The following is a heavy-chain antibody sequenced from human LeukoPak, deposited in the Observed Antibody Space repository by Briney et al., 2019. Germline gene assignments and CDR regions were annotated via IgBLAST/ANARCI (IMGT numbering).Heavy chain of an antibody. Sequence: GGSLRLSCAASGFTFSGYAMSWVRQAPGKGLEWVSAISGSGGSTYYADSVKGRFTISRDNSKNTLYLQMNSLRAEDTAVYYCAKDAYYDILTGYYYYFDYWGQGTLVTVSS. V-gene: IGHV3-23*01. J-gene: IGHJ4*02. CDR2: ISGSGGST. CDR3: AKDAYYDILTGYYYYFDY. D-gene: IGHD3-9*01. CDR1: GFTFSGYA.